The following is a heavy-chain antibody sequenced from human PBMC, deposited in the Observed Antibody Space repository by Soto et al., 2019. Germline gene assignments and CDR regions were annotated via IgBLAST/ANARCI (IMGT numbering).Heavy chain of an antibody. CDR2: ISGSGGNT. V-gene: IGHV3-23*01. J-gene: IGHJ4*02. CDR3: AKSQWLSHFDY. CDR1: GFTFSNYA. Sequence: GGSLRLSCVASGFTFSNYAMSWVRQAPGKGLEWVSAISGSGGNTYYADSVKGRFTISRDNSKNTLYLQMNSLRAEDTAVYYCAKSQWLSHFDYWGQGTLVTVSS. D-gene: IGHD6-19*01.